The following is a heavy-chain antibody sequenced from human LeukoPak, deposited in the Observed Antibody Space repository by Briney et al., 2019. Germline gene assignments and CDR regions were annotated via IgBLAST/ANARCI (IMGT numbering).Heavy chain of an antibody. Sequence: ASVKVSCKASGYTFTGYYIHWVRQAPGQGLEWMGWINPNSGGTNYAQKFQDRVTMTRDTSITTAYMELSRLRFDDTALYYCARDLTAWAHWGQGTLVTVSS. CDR3: ARDLTAWAH. J-gene: IGHJ4*02. D-gene: IGHD3-9*01. CDR2: INPNSGGT. CDR1: GYTFTGYY. V-gene: IGHV1-2*02.